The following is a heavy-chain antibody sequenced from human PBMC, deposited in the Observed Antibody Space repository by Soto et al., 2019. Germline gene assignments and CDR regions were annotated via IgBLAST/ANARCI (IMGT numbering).Heavy chain of an antibody. J-gene: IGHJ4*02. CDR1: GFTFSSYW. V-gene: IGHV3-7*01. D-gene: IGHD6-13*01. CDR3: ATSAAAPGNY. Sequence: VHLVESGGGLVQPGGSLRLSCAASGFTFSSYWMSWVRQAPGKGLEWVANIKQDGSDKYYVDSVKGRFTISRDNAKNSLYLQINSMRAEDTAVYYCATSAAAPGNYWGQGTLVTVSS. CDR2: IKQDGSDK.